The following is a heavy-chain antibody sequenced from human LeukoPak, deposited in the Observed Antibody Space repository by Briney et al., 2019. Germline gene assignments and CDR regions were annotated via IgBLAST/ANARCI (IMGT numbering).Heavy chain of an antibody. CDR3: AYTRGYSLGLGVI. J-gene: IGHJ3*02. D-gene: IGHD5-18*01. CDR1: GGTFSSYA. CDR2: IIPIFGTA. V-gene: IGHV1-69*06. Sequence: SVKVSCKASGGTFSSYAISWVRQAPGQGLEWMGGIIPIFGTANYAQKFQGRVTITADKSTSTAYMELSSLRSEDTAVYYCAYTRGYSLGLGVIWGQGTMVTVSS.